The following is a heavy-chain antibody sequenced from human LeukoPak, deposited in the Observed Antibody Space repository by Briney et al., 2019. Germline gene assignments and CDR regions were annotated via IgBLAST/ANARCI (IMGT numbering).Heavy chain of an antibody. J-gene: IGHJ6*02. Sequence: GGSLRLSCAASGFTFSSYAMSWVRQAPGKGLEWVSAISGSGGSTYYADSVKGRFTISRDNSKNTLYLQMNSLRAEDTAVYYCAKGRVPAAIYYYYGMDVWGQGTTVTVSS. V-gene: IGHV3-23*01. CDR1: GFTFSSYA. CDR3: AKGRVPAAIYYYYGMDV. CDR2: ISGSGGST. D-gene: IGHD2-2*01.